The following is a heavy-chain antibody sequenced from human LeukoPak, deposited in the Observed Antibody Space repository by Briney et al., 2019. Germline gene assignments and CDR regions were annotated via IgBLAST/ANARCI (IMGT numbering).Heavy chain of an antibody. J-gene: IGHJ4*02. CDR3: ARTGDDYYGSGDFDY. D-gene: IGHD3-10*01. CDR1: GGSISSSNW. CDR2: IYHSGST. V-gene: IGHV4-4*02. Sequence: LSGTLSLTCAVSGGSISSSNWWSWVRQPPGKGLEWLGEIYHSGSTNYNPSLKSRVTISVDKSKNQFSLKLSSVTAADTAVYYCARTGDDYYGSGDFDYWGQGTLVTVSS.